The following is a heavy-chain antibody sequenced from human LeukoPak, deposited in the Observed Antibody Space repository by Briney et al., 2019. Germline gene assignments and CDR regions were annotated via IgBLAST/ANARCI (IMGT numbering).Heavy chain of an antibody. CDR2: ISPSGGIT. Sequence: GGSLRLSCGASGFTFSSHGMNWVRQAPGKGLEWVSGISPSGGITYYTDSVKGRFTISRDNSKNTLYLQMNSLRAEDTAVYYCAKDRGIISDYWGQGTLVTVSS. V-gene: IGHV3-23*01. CDR3: AKDRGIISDY. CDR1: GFTFSSHG. D-gene: IGHD3-10*01. J-gene: IGHJ4*02.